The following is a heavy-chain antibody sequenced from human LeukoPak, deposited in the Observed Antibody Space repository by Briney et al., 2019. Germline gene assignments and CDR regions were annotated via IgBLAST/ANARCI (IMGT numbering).Heavy chain of an antibody. CDR2: IYYSGST. D-gene: IGHD3-10*01. Sequence: SETLSLTCAVYGGSFSGYYWSWIRQPPGKGLEWIGYIYYSGSTNYNPSLKSRVTISVDTSKNQFSLKLSSVTAADTAVYYCARGKGPYYYGSGTYYTSNYYYGMDVWGQGTTVTVSS. V-gene: IGHV4-59*12. CDR1: GGSFSGYY. CDR3: ARGKGPYYYGSGTYYTSNYYYGMDV. J-gene: IGHJ6*02.